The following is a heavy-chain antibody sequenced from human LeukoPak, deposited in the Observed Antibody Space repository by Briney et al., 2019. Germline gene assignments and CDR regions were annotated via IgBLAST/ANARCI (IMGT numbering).Heavy chain of an antibody. CDR2: ISFNGDNT. CDR3: ARSTGYCSGGSCYSDY. V-gene: IGHV3-64*01. D-gene: IGHD2-15*01. CDR1: GFTFSDYV. J-gene: IGHJ4*02. Sequence: PGGSLRLSRAASGFTFSDYVMYWVRHAPGKGLEYVSGISFNGDNTYYANSVKCRFTSSRDNSKNTLYLQMDSLRAEDMAVYYCARSTGYCSGGSCYSDYWGQGTLVTVSS.